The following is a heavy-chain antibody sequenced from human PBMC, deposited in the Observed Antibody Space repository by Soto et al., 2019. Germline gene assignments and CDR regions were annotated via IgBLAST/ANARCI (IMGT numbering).Heavy chain of an antibody. Sequence: PSETLSLTCTVSGGSINSGGFYWSWIRQHPGKGLEWIGYIYYSGSTYYNPSLKSRVTISVDTSKNQFSLKLSSVTAADTAVYYCARALILTGYYIHDAFDIWGQGTMVTV. D-gene: IGHD3-9*01. J-gene: IGHJ3*02. CDR2: IYYSGST. CDR3: ARALILTGYYIHDAFDI. V-gene: IGHV4-39*01. CDR1: GGSINSGGFY.